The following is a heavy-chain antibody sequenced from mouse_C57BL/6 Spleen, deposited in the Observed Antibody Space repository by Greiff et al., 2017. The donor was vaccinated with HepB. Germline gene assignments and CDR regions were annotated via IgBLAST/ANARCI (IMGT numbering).Heavy chain of an antibody. D-gene: IGHD1-1*01. Sequence: EVKLQESGPELVKPGASVKISCKASGYSFTDYNMNWVKQSNGKSLEWIGVINPNYGTTSYNQKFKGKATLTVDQSSSTAYMQLNSLTSEDSAVYYCARYYGSSWAWFAYWGQGTLVTVSA. J-gene: IGHJ3*01. CDR3: ARYYGSSWAWFAY. CDR2: INPNYGTT. V-gene: IGHV1-39*01. CDR1: GYSFTDYN.